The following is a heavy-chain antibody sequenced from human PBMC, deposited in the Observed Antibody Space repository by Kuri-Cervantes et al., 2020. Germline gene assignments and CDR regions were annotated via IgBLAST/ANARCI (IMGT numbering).Heavy chain of an antibody. Sequence: GESLKISCAASGFTIRRSTMHWVRQAPGKGLEWVAVISYDGSDSFYAKSVKGRFTISRDTSKNTVFLQMNSLRAEDTAVYYCARVSGIAALGYVDVWGKGTTVTVSS. J-gene: IGHJ6*03. V-gene: IGHV3-30-3*01. CDR3: ARVSGIAALGYVDV. CDR1: GFTIRRST. CDR2: ISYDGSDS. D-gene: IGHD6-6*01.